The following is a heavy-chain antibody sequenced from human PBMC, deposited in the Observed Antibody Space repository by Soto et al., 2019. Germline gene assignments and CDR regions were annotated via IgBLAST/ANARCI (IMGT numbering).Heavy chain of an antibody. J-gene: IGHJ4*02. CDR1: GYTFTSYD. CDR3: ARGQTFWSGYYMRSTYYFDY. Sequence: QVPLVQSGAEVKKPGASVKVSCKASGYTFTSYDINWVRQATGQGLEWMGWMNPNSGNTGYAQKFQGRVTMTRNTSISTAYMELSSLRSEDTAVYYCARGQTFWSGYYMRSTYYFDYWGQGTLVTVSS. D-gene: IGHD3-3*01. CDR2: MNPNSGNT. V-gene: IGHV1-8*01.